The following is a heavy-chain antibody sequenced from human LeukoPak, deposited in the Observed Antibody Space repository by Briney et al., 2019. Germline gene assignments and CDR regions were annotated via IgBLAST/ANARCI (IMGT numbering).Heavy chain of an antibody. CDR3: VRGYCSGATCYHFDY. CDR1: GASISNYY. CDR2: FYYCGSD. J-gene: IGHJ4*02. V-gene: IGHV4-59*01. Sequence: PSETLSLTCTVSGASISNYYWNWLRQPPGKGLEWIGYFYYCGSDNYNPSLKSRITISVDTSKNQFSLKLSSVTAADTAVYYCVRGYCSGATCYHFDYWGQGTLVTVSS. D-gene: IGHD2-15*01.